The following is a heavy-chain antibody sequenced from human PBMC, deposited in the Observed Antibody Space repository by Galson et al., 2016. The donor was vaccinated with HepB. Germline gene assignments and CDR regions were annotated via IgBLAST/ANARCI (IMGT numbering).Heavy chain of an antibody. V-gene: IGHV5-10-1*01. CDR2: INPSDPYT. CDR1: GYIFTNNW. Sequence: QSGAEVKKPGEPLRISCEASGYIFTNNWISWARQMPGKGLEWMGRINPSDPYTNYSPSFQGHVTLSVDKSTSTAYLQWGSLKTSDTAIYFCVIVTSLTDHWGQGTLVTVSS. D-gene: IGHD2/OR15-2a*01. J-gene: IGHJ4*02. CDR3: VIVTSLTDH.